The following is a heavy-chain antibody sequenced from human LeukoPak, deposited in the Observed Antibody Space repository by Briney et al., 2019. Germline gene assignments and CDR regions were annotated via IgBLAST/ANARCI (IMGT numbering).Heavy chain of an antibody. J-gene: IGHJ3*02. CDR2: IYYSGST. V-gene: IGHV4-61*01. CDR3: ARGGVVPAAKGDAFDI. CDR1: GGSISSSSYY. D-gene: IGHD2-2*01. Sequence: SETLSLTCTVSGGSISSSSYYWSWIRQPPGKGLEWIGYIYYSGSTNYNPSLKSRVTISVDTSKNQFSLKLSSVTAADTAVYYCARGGVVPAAKGDAFDIWGQGTMVTVSS.